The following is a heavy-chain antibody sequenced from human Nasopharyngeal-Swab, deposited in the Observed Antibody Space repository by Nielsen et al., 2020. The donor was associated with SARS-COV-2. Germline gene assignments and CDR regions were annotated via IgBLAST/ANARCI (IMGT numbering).Heavy chain of an antibody. CDR2: IGDKDHNYAT. J-gene: IGHJ4*02. CDR3: TTDFYFDY. V-gene: IGHV3-73*01. Sequence: GESLKISCAASGFIFNASATHWVRQASGKGLEWVGRIGDKDHNYATTYGASVQGRFTISRDDSKNTAFLQMDSLKTEDTALYYCTTDFYFDYWGQGTLVTVSS. CDR1: GFIFNASA.